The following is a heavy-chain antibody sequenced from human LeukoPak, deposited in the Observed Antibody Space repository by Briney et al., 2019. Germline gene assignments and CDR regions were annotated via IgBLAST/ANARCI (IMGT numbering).Heavy chain of an antibody. CDR3: AREISDYASAY. CDR1: GYTFTGYY. CDR2: INANSGGT. Sequence: GASVKVSCKASGYTFTGYYIHWVRQAPGQGLEWMGWINANSGGTNYAQKFQGRVTMTSDTSITTAYMDLSRLTSDDTAVYYCAREISDYASAYWGQGTLVTVSS. D-gene: IGHD4-17*01. V-gene: IGHV1-2*02. J-gene: IGHJ4*02.